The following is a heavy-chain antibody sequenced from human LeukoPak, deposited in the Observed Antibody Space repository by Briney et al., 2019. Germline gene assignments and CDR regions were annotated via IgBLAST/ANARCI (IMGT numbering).Heavy chain of an antibody. D-gene: IGHD3-22*01. CDR2: INPNSGGT. V-gene: IGHV1-2*02. CDR3: ARDGDYYDSSGYTGICY. Sequence: ASVKVSCKASGYTFPGYFMHWVRQAPGQGLEWMGRINPNSGGTNYAQKFQGRVTMTRDTSISTAYMELSRLKSDDTAVYYCARDGDYYDSSGYTGICYWGQGTLVTVSS. J-gene: IGHJ4*02. CDR1: GYTFPGYF.